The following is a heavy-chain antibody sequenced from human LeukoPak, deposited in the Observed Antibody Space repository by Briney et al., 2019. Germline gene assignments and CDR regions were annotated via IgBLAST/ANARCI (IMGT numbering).Heavy chain of an antibody. V-gene: IGHV1-69*13. CDR3: ARKGANWGSPYYYYYYMDV. D-gene: IGHD7-27*01. Sequence: SVKVSCKASGGTFSSYAISWVRQAPGQGLEWMGGIIPIFGTANYAQKFQGRVTITADESTSTAYMELSSLRSEDTAVYYCARKGANWGSPYYYYYYMDVWGKGTTVTVSS. CDR1: GGTFSSYA. J-gene: IGHJ6*03. CDR2: IIPIFGTA.